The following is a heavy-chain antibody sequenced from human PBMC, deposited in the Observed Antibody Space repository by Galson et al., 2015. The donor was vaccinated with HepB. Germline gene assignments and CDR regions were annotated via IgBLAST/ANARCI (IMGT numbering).Heavy chain of an antibody. Sequence: ETLSLTCTVSGGSISSYYWSWIRQPAGKGLEWIGRIYTSGSTNYNPSLKSRVTMSVDTSKNQFSLKLSSVTAADTAVYYCARDLIYYGSGSYYDDDYWGQGTLVTVSS. CDR1: GGSISSYY. V-gene: IGHV4-4*07. D-gene: IGHD3-10*01. CDR3: ARDLIYYGSGSYYDDDY. J-gene: IGHJ4*02. CDR2: IYTSGST.